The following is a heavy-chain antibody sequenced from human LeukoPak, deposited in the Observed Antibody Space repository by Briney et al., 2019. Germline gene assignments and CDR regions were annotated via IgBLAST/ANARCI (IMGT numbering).Heavy chain of an antibody. D-gene: IGHD1-1*01. Sequence: GGTLRLSCAASGFTFSSQPMHWVRQTPGKGLEWVALIGYDGKNKYYADSVNGRFTISRDNTKKTLYLQMNSLRPEDMGVYYCVRPMTTTRNFEHWGQGALVTVSS. CDR2: IGYDGKNK. V-gene: IGHV3-30*04. CDR1: GFTFSSQP. CDR3: VRPMTTTRNFEH. J-gene: IGHJ4*02.